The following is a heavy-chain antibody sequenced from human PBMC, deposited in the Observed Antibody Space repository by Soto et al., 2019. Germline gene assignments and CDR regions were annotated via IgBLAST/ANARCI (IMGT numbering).Heavy chain of an antibody. J-gene: IGHJ4*02. CDR1: GGSISSYY. Sequence: QVQLQESGPGLVKPSETLSLTCTVSGGSISSYYWSWIRQPPGKGLEWLGYMYYSGGTNYNPSVKSRITISSDTSRNQFSLKLTAVPAADTAVYYGASLLAVAGEGGYFRYWGQGTLVTVSS. CDR3: ASLLAVAGEGGYFRY. D-gene: IGHD6-19*01. V-gene: IGHV4-59*01. CDR2: MYYSGGT.